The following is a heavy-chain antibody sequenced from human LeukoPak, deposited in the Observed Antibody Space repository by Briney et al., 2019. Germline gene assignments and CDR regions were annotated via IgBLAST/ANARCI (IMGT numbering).Heavy chain of an antibody. Sequence: PSETLSLTCTVSGDSISSYYWSWIRQPPGKGLEWIGYIHYSGSTNYNPSLQSRVTISVDTSKNQFSLILTSVTAADTAVYYCVRSSSWHQNWFDPWGQGNLVTVSS. D-gene: IGHD6-13*01. J-gene: IGHJ5*02. V-gene: IGHV4-59*01. CDR1: GDSISSYY. CDR2: IHYSGST. CDR3: VRSSSWHQNWFDP.